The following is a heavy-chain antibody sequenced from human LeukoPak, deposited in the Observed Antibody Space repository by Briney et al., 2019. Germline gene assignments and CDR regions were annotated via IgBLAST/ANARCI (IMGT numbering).Heavy chain of an antibody. CDR2: VYHSGST. V-gene: IGHV4-38-2*01. CDR3: ARHPDY. Sequence: SETLSLTCAVSSYSISSGYYWAWIRHPPGKGLEWIGTVYHSGSTYYNPSLKTRVTMSVESSSNEFSLRQSSVTAADTALYYCARHPDYWGEGTLVTVSS. CDR1: SYSISSGYY. J-gene: IGHJ4*02.